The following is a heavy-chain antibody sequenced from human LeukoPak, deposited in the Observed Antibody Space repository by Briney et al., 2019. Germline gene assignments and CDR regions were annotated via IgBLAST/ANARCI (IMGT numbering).Heavy chain of an antibody. V-gene: IGHV4-61*08. D-gene: IGHD6-19*01. Sequence: SETLSLTCTVSGGSISSGGYYWSWIRQHPGEGLEWIGNIYYSGSTNYNPSLKSRVTISVDTSKNQFSLKLSSVTAADTAVYYCARDRGAAVADYWGQGTLVTVSS. CDR2: IYYSGST. CDR3: ARDRGAAVADY. J-gene: IGHJ4*02. CDR1: GGSISSGGYY.